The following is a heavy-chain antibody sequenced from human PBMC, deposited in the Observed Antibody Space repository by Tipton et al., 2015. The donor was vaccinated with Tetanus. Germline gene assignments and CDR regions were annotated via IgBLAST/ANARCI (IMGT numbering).Heavy chain of an antibody. CDR2: IYHSGST. V-gene: IGHV4-61*01. D-gene: IGHD3-10*01. J-gene: IGHJ4*02. Sequence: TLSLTCSVSGGSVSGSSHYWSWIRQPPGKPLEWVGYIYHSGSTNYSPSLKSRVTISFGTSKNQFSLNLESVTAADTAVYFCARGGTMVHGVILQDHFYYWGQGTLVTVSS. CDR3: ARGGTMVHGVILQDHFYY. CDR1: GGSVSGSSHY.